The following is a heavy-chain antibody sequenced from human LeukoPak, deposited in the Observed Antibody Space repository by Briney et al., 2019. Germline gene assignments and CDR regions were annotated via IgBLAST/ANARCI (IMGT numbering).Heavy chain of an antibody. CDR2: INPNSGGT. CDR3: ARGDADYSQYYYYYGMDV. D-gene: IGHD4-4*01. V-gene: IGHV1-2*02. Sequence: ASVKVSCKASGYTFTGYYMHWVRQAPGQGLEWMGWINPNSGGTNYAQKFQGRVTMTRDTSISTAYMELSRLRSDDTAVYYCARGDADYSQYYYYYGMDVWGQGTTVTVSS. J-gene: IGHJ6*02. CDR1: GYTFTGYY.